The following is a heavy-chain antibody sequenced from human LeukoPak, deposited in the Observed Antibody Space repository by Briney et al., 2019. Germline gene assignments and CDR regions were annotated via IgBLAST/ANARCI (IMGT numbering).Heavy chain of an antibody. CDR3: ARADSTDGFDI. D-gene: IGHD3/OR15-3a*01. CDR2: IGSIGTTV. V-gene: IGHV3-11*04. Sequence: GGSLRLSCAASGFTFSDHYMTWIRQAPGKGLEWVSYIGSIGTTVYYADSVKGRFTISRDNANSSLYLEMSSLRADDSAVYYCARADSTDGFDIWGQGTMVTVSS. CDR1: GFTFSDHY. J-gene: IGHJ3*02.